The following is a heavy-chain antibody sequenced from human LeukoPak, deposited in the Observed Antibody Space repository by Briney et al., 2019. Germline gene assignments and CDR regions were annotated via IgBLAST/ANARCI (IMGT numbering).Heavy chain of an antibody. CDR1: GFTFSSYA. J-gene: IGHJ3*01. Sequence: GGSLRLSCEASGFTFSSYAMAWVRQAPGKGLDWVSVIGASGADTYYSDSAKGRFTVSRDNSKDTLFLHMSSLRAEDTAVYFCATRPRDSSGYYLGAFDGWGQGTTVTVSS. D-gene: IGHD3-22*01. CDR3: ATRPRDSSGYYLGAFDG. V-gene: IGHV3-23*01. CDR2: IGASGADT.